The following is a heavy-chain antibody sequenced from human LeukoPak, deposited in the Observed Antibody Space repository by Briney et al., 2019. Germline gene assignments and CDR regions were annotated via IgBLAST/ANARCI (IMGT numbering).Heavy chain of an antibody. CDR1: GFTFSSYA. J-gene: IGHJ3*01. Sequence: GGSLRLSCEASGFTFSSYAMAWVRQAPGKGLDWVSVIGASGADTYYSDSAKGRFTVSRDNSKDTLFLHMSSLRAEDTAVYFCATRPRDSSGYYLGAFDGWGQGTTVTVSS. D-gene: IGHD3-22*01. CDR3: ATRPRDSSGYYLGAFDG. V-gene: IGHV3-23*01. CDR2: IGASGADT.